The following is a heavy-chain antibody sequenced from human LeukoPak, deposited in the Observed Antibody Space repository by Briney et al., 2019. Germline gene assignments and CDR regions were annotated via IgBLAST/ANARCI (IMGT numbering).Heavy chain of an antibody. J-gene: IGHJ4*02. D-gene: IGHD3-9*01. CDR2: INPNSGDT. CDR3: ARENDILTGYDY. V-gene: IGHV1-2*02. Sequence: ASVKVSCKASGYTFTGYYMHWVRQAPGQGLEWMGWINPNSGDTNYAQKLQGRVTMTTDTSTSTAYMELRSLRSDDTAVYYCARENDILTGYDYWGQGTLVTVSS. CDR1: GYTFTGYY.